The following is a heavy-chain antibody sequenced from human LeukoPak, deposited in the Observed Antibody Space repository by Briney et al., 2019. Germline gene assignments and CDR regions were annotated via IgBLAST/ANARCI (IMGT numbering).Heavy chain of an antibody. CDR3: ARENVTYYYGSGTDYYYYGMDV. CDR2: IWYDGSNK. CDR1: GFTFSSYG. V-gene: IGHV3-33*01. D-gene: IGHD3-10*01. J-gene: IGHJ6*02. Sequence: GGSLRLSCAASGFTFSSYGMHWVRQAPGKGLEWVAVIWYDGSNKYYADSVKGRFTISRDNSKNTLYLQMNSLRAEDTAVYYCARENVTYYYGSGTDYYYYGMDVWGQGTTVTVSS.